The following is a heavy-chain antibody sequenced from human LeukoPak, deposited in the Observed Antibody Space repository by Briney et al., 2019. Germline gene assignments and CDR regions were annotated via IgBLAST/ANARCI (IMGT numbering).Heavy chain of an antibody. CDR1: GFTLGSHD. V-gene: IGHV3-13*01. CDR2: VSSGFHA. Sequence: GGSLRPSCTASGFTLGSHDMHWVRQIPGQGLEWVAAVSSGFHAFFADSAQGRFTVSREDARNSLYLQMNSLRAGDTAVYYCVREARGYHYTYFDYWGQGTLVTVSS. J-gene: IGHJ4*02. CDR3: VREARGYHYTYFDY. D-gene: IGHD5-18*01.